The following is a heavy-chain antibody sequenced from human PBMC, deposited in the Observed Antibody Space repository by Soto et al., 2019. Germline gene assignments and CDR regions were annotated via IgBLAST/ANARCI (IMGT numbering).Heavy chain of an antibody. Sequence: QVQLVQSGAEVKKPGASVEVSCKASGYTFTSYGISWVRQAPGQGLEWMGWISAYNGNTNYAQKLQGRVTMTTDTSTSTAYMELRSLRSDDTAVYYCARDVTTVTPYNWFDPWGQGTLVTVSS. CDR1: GYTFTSYG. V-gene: IGHV1-18*01. D-gene: IGHD4-17*01. CDR3: ARDVTTVTPYNWFDP. J-gene: IGHJ5*02. CDR2: ISAYNGNT.